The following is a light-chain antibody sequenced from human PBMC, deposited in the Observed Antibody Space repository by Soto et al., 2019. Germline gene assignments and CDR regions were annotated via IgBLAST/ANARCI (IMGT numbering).Light chain of an antibody. V-gene: IGKV1-5*03. J-gene: IGKJ1*01. CDR2: KAS. Sequence: DIQMTQSPSTLSASVGDRVTITCRASQSISSWLAWYQQKPGKAPKLLIYKASSFESGAPSRFSGSGSGTDFSLTISSLQPDDFATYYCQQYNSYSPQTFGQGTKVQIK. CDR3: QQYNSYSPQT. CDR1: QSISSW.